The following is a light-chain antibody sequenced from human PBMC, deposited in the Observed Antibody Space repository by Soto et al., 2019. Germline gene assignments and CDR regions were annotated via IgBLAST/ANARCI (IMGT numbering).Light chain of an antibody. CDR1: QSVSNNY. Sequence: EIVFAQSPGPLSLSPGERATLSFKASQSVSNNYLARYQQKPGQAPRLLIYGASNRATGIPDRFSGSGSGTDFTLTISRLEPEDFAVYYCQQYGSSGTFGQGTKVDIK. V-gene: IGKV3-20*01. CDR2: GAS. CDR3: QQYGSSGT. J-gene: IGKJ1*01.